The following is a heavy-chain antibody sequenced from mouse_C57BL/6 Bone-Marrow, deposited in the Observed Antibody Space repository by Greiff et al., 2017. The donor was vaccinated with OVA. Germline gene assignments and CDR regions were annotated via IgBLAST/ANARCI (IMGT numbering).Heavy chain of an antibody. CDR1: GYTFTSYW. J-gene: IGHJ3*01. CDR2: IYPSDSET. Sequence: VQLQQPGAELVRPGSSVKLSCKASGYTFTSYWMDWVKQRPGQGLEWIGNIYPSDSETHYNQKFKDKATLTVDKSSSTAYMQLSSLTSEDSAVYYCARRGYYGSTWFAYWGQGTLVTVSA. V-gene: IGHV1-61*01. CDR3: ARRGYYGSTWFAY. D-gene: IGHD1-1*01.